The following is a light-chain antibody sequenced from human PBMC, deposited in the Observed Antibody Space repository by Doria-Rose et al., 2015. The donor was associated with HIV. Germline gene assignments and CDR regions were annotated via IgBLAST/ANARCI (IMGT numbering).Light chain of an antibody. CDR3: QQYYDTPS. CDR2: WAS. J-gene: IGKJ3*01. V-gene: IGKV4-1*01. Sequence: DTRLSQSPEPLGMSLGERATLNCKSNQSLLYTSKNYLAWYQQKPGQPPKLLMYWASTRQSGVPARFSGCGSGTDFTLTISSLEAEDVAVYYCQQYYDTPSFGPGTAVDIK. CDR1: QSLLYTSKNY.